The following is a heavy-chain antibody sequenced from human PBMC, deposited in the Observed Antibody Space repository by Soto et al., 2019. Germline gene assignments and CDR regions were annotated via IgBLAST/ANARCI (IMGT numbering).Heavy chain of an antibody. CDR2: IIPVFGTP. CDR3: ARGLSTTFLMDV. CDR1: GGTFSSYA. Sequence: QVQLVQSGAEVKKPGSSVKVACKTSGGTFSSYAFNWLRRAPGQGLEWMGRIIPVFGTPNFAQKFQGRVTFTADASTTTTYMELTSLTSEDTAIYYCARGLSTTFLMDVWGPGTAVTVSS. J-gene: IGHJ6*02. V-gene: IGHV1-69*18. D-gene: IGHD1-26*01.